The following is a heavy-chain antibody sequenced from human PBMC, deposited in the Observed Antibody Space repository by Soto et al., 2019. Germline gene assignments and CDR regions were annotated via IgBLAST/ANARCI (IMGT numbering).Heavy chain of an antibody. J-gene: IGHJ6*02. D-gene: IGHD3-22*01. V-gene: IGHV1-69*13. CDR2: IIPIFGTA. CDR1: GGTFSSYA. Sequence: SVKVPCKASGGTFSSYAISWVRQAPGQGLEWMGGIIPIFGTANYAQKFQGRVTITADESTSTAYMELSSLRSEDTAVYYCARQYYDSSGYFYYYYGMDVWGQG. CDR3: ARQYYDSSGYFYYYYGMDV.